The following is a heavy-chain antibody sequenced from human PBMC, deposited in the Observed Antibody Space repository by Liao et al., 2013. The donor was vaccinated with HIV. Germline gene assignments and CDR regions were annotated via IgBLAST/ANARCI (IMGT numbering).Heavy chain of an antibody. Sequence: QVQLQESGPGLVKPSETLSLTCAVYGGSFSGYYWSWIRQPPGKGLEWIGEINHSGSTNYNPSLKSRVSISVDTSKNQFSLKLSSVTAADTAVYYCARGLRDSIPPGYWGQGTLVTVSS. J-gene: IGHJ4*02. CDR1: GGSFSGYY. V-gene: IGHV4-34*01. CDR3: ARGLRDSIPPGY. CDR2: INHSGST. D-gene: IGHD3-22*01.